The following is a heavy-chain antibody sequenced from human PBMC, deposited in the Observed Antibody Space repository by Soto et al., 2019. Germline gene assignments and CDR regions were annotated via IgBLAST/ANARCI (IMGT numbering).Heavy chain of an antibody. V-gene: IGHV5-51*01. D-gene: IGHD3-10*01. Sequence: GESLKISCKGSGYSFTNYWIAWVRQMPGKGLECMGIIYPGDSDTSYSPSFQGQVTISADKSISTAYLQWSSLKASDTAMYYCARRNNAFDIRGQGIMVTVSS. J-gene: IGHJ3*02. CDR2: IYPGDSDT. CDR1: GYSFTNYW. CDR3: ARRNNAFDI.